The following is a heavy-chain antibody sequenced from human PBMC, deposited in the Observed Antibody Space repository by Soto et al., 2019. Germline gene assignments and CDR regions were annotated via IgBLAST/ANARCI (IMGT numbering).Heavy chain of an antibody. CDR1: GFTFSNAW. CDR3: TTDWWVTYYYYYGMDV. Sequence: GGSLRLSCAASGFTFSNAWMNWVRQAPGKGLEWVGRIKSKTDGGTTDYAAPVKGRFTISRDDSKNTLYLQMNSLKTEDTAVYYCTTDWWVTYYYYYGMDVWGQGTTVTVSS. V-gene: IGHV3-15*07. D-gene: IGHD2-15*01. CDR2: IKSKTDGGTT. J-gene: IGHJ6*02.